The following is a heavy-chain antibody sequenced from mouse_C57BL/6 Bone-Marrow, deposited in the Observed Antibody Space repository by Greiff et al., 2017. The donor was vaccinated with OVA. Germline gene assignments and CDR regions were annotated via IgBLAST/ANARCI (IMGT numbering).Heavy chain of an antibody. V-gene: IGHV8-12*01. CDR3: ARRAGYGSSYEGYFDV. CDR2: IYWDDDK. J-gene: IGHJ1*03. Sequence: QVQLKESGPGILQSSQTLSLTCSFSGFSLSTSGMGVSWIRQPSGKGLEWLAHIYWDDDKRYNPSLKSRLTISKDTSRNQVFLKITSVDTADTATYYCARRAGYGSSYEGYFDVWGTGTTVTVSS. CDR1: GFSLSTSGMG. D-gene: IGHD1-1*01.